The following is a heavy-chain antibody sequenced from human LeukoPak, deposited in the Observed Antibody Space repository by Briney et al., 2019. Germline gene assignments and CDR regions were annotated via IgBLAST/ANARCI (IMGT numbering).Heavy chain of an antibody. J-gene: IGHJ4*02. CDR1: GFTFSNYN. CDR2: ISDGSSYS. CDR3: ARELGFCSSTSCYDAFDL. D-gene: IGHD2-2*01. V-gene: IGHV3-21*01. Sequence: GGSLRLSCAASGFTFSNYNMNWVSQAPGKGLEWVSSISDGSSYSYYADSVKGRFTISRDNAKNSLYLQMNSLRAEDTAVYYCARELGFCSSTSCYDAFDLWGQGTLVTVSS.